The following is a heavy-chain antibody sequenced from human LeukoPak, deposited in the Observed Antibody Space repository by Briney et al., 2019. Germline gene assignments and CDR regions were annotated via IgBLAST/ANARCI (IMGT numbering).Heavy chain of an antibody. Sequence: GGSLRLSCAASGFTFSGSAMHWVRQASGKGLEWVGRIRSKANSYATAYAASVKGRFTISRDDSKNTACLQMNSLKTEDTAVYYCTRQMTSYGMDVWGQGTTVTVSS. CDR2: IRSKANSYAT. D-gene: IGHD2-21*02. J-gene: IGHJ6*02. V-gene: IGHV3-73*01. CDR3: TRQMTSYGMDV. CDR1: GFTFSGSA.